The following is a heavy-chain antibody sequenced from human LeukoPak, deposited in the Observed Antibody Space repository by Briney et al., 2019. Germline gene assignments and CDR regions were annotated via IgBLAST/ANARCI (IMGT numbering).Heavy chain of an antibody. CDR1: GGSISTGSYY. CDR3: ARGSDYYGSGHFDY. J-gene: IGHJ4*02. V-gene: IGHV4-61*02. D-gene: IGHD3-10*01. CDR2: MYTSGST. Sequence: PSQTLSLTCTVSGGSISTGSYYWSWIRQPAGKGLEWIGRMYTSGSTNYNPSLKSRVTISLDTSKNQFSLKLSSVTAADTAVYYCARGSDYYGSGHFDYWGQGTLVTVSS.